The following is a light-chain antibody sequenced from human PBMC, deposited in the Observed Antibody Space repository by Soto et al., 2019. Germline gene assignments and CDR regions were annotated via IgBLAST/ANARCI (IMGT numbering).Light chain of an antibody. V-gene: IGLV4-60*02. Sequence: QSVLTQSSSASASPGSSVKLTCTLSRGHSSYIIAWHQQQPGKAPRYLMKLEGSGSYNKGSGVPDRFSGSSSGADRYLTISNLQFEDEADYYCETWDSNTRVFGGGTKLTVL. CDR1: RGHSSYI. CDR3: ETWDSNTRV. CDR2: LEGSGSY. J-gene: IGLJ3*02.